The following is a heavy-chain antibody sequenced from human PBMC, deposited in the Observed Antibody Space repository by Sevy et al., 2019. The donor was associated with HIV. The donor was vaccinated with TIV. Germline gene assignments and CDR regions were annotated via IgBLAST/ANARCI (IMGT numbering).Heavy chain of an antibody. D-gene: IGHD2-2*01. CDR3: AKDQPYCSSTTCFGDAFDV. CDR2: ISGSGGST. Sequence: GEFLKISCAASGFTFKTYAMSWVRQAPGKGLEWVSAISGSGGSTYYADSVKGRFTISRDNSENTLFLQLNSLRAEDTALYYCAKDQPYCSSTTCFGDAFDVWGQGTMVTVSS. CDR1: GFTFKTYA. V-gene: IGHV3-23*01. J-gene: IGHJ3*01.